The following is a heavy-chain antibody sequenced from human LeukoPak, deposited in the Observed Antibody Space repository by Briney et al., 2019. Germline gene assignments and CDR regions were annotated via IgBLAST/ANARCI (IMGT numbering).Heavy chain of an antibody. CDR2: IIPIFGTA. CDR3: ARALLIDFSRYSSSWYAIYYYYMDV. D-gene: IGHD6-13*01. CDR1: GGTFSSSA. V-gene: IGHV1-69*06. J-gene: IGHJ6*03. Sequence: GASVKVSCKASGGTFSSSAISWVRQAPGQGLEWMGGIIPIFGTANYAQKFQGRVTITADKSTSTAYMELSSLRSEDTAVYYCARALLIDFSRYSSSWYAIYYYYMDVWGKGTTVTVSS.